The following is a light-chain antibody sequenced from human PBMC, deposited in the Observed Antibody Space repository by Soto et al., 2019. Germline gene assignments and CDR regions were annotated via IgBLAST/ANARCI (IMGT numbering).Light chain of an antibody. Sequence: QSVLTQPASVSGSPGQSITISCTGTSSDVGAYDFVSWYQQHPDKAPKLMIYEVSNRPSGVSNRFSGSKSVNTATLTISGLQAEDEADYYCSSCTSSSTRVFGTGTKLTVL. CDR2: EVS. V-gene: IGLV2-14*03. CDR1: SSDVGAYDF. CDR3: SSCTSSSTRV. J-gene: IGLJ1*01.